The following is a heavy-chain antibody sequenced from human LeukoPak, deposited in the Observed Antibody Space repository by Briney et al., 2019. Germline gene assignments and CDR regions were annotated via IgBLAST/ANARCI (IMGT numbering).Heavy chain of an antibody. D-gene: IGHD3-10*01. CDR1: GGSFSGYY. J-gene: IGHJ4*02. CDR2: INHSGST. Sequence: SGTLSLTCAVYGGSFSGYYWSWIRQPPGKGLEWIGEINHSGSTNYNPSLKSRVTISVDTSKNQFSLKLSSVTAADTAVYYCARGFVIRLVVRGVILDYWGQGTLVTVSS. V-gene: IGHV4-34*01. CDR3: ARGFVIRLVVRGVILDY.